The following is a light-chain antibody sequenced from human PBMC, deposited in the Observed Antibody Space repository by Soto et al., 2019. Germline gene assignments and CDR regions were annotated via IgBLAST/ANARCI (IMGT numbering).Light chain of an antibody. CDR1: SSNIGAGYD. J-gene: IGLJ1*01. CDR3: QSYDSSLSGFYV. V-gene: IGLV1-40*01. Sequence: QPVLTQPPSVSGAPWQRVTISCTGSSSNIGAGYDVHWYQQLPGTAPKLLIYGNSNRPSGVPDRFSGSKSGTSASLAITGLQAEDEADYYCQSYDSSLSGFYVFGTGTKLTVL. CDR2: GNS.